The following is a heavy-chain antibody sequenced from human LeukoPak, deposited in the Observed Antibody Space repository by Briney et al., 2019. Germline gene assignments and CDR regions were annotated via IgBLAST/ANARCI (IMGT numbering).Heavy chain of an antibody. CDR3: ARLGLEVGGPNWFDP. V-gene: IGHV3-7*01. J-gene: IGHJ5*02. Sequence: GGSLRLSCAASGFTFTTYWMHWVRQAPGKGLEWVAHIKRDGSQKYYLDSVKGRFTISRDNAKNSLYLQMNSLRVEDTAVYYCARLGLEVGGPNWFDPWGQGTLVTVSS. CDR1: GFTFTTYW. CDR2: IKRDGSQK. D-gene: IGHD1-1*01.